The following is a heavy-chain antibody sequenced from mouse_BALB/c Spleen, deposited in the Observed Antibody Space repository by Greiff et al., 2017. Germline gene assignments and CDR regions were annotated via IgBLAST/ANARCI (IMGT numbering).Heavy chain of an antibody. D-gene: IGHD1-2*01. J-gene: IGHJ2*01. CDR3: TRGYGYYFDY. CDR2: INPSNGGT. V-gene: IGHV1S81*02. CDR1: GYTFTSYY. Sequence: VQLQESGAELVKPGASVKLSCKASGYTFTSYYMYWVKQRPGQGLEWIGEINPSNGGTNFNEKFKSKATLTVDKSSSTAYMQLSSLTSEDSAVYYSTRGYGYYFDYWGQGTTLTVSS.